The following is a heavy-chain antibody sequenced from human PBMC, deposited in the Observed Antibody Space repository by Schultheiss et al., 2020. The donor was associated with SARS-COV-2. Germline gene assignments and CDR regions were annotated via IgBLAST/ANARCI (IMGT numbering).Heavy chain of an antibody. J-gene: IGHJ6*03. V-gene: IGHV4-34*01. D-gene: IGHD2-2*01. CDR1: GGSFSGYY. CDR2: INHSGST. CDR3: ARSVVVPAAMKRGYYYYYMDV. Sequence: SETLSLTCAVYGGSFSGYYWSWIRQPPGKGLEWIGEINHSGSTNYNPSLKSRVTMSVDTSKNQFSLKLSSVTAADTAVYYCARSVVVPAAMKRGYYYYYMDVWGKGTTVTVSS.